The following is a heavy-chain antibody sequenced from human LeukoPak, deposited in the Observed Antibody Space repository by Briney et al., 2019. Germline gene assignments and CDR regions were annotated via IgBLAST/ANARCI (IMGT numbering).Heavy chain of an antibody. V-gene: IGHV4-4*02. CDR2: IYHSGST. CDR1: GFRVSDYY. J-gene: IGHJ5*02. CDR3: ARVQPYYYDSSGPLRPGNWFDP. Sequence: SGGSLRLSCAASGFRVSDYYMSWIRQPPGKGLEWIGEIYHSGSTNYNPSLKSRVTISVDKSKNQFSLKLSSVTAADTAVYYCARVQPYYYDSSGPLRPGNWFDPWGQGTLVTVSS. D-gene: IGHD3-22*01.